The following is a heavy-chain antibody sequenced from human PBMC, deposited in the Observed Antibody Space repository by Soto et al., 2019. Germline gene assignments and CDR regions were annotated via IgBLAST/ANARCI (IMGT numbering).Heavy chain of an antibody. D-gene: IGHD6-19*01. V-gene: IGHV4-59*01. J-gene: IGHJ4*02. CDR1: GASIRSYY. CDR2: MHYSGST. CDR3: ARDESSGFLDY. Sequence: SETLSLTCTVSGASIRSYYWSWIRQPPGKGLEWIGYMHYSGSTNYNPSLKSRVTISVDTSQNQFSLKLRSVTAADTAVYFCARDESSGFLDYWGQGTLVAVS.